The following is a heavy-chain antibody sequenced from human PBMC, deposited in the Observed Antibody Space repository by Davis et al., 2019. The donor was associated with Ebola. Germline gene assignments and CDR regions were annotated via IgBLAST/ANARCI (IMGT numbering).Heavy chain of an antibody. Sequence: PSETLSLTCAVYGGSFSGYYWSWIRQPPGKGLEWIGEINHSGSTNYNPSLKSRVTISVDTSKNQFSLKLSSVTAADTAVYYCARGGRRVRGQQLVLNPSHYYYYGMDVWGQGTTVTVSS. D-gene: IGHD6-13*01. CDR1: GGSFSGYY. J-gene: IGHJ6*02. CDR3: ARGGRRVRGQQLVLNPSHYYYYGMDV. CDR2: INHSGST. V-gene: IGHV4-34*01.